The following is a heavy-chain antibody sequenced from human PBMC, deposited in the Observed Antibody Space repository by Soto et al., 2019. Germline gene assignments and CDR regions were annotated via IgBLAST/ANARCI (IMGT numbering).Heavy chain of an antibody. CDR1: GFIFSNYA. Sequence: EVQLLESGGDLVKPGGYLRLSCAASGFIFSNYAMSCVRQPPGKGLAWVSSISFNAGRTYYTDSVKGRFTISRDSSKSTVDLQMGSLTAEDTGVYFCTNSSIAAADHGDDFDSWGQATLVTVSS. J-gene: IGHJ4*02. CDR2: ISFNAGRT. D-gene: IGHD6-25*01. V-gene: IGHV3-23*01. CDR3: TNSSIAAADHGDDFDS.